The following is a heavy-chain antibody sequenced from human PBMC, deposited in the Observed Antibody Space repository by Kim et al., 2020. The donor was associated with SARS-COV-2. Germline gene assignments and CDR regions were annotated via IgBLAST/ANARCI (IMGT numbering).Heavy chain of an antibody. D-gene: IGHD2-2*02. CDR1: GGTFSSYA. J-gene: IGHJ6*02. CDR2: IIPIFGTA. Sequence: SVKVSCKASGGTFSSYAISWVRQAPGQGLEWMGGIIPIFGTANYAQKFQGRVTITADESTSTAYMELSSLRSEDTAVYYCASPLGPQEVRVVPAAIRDYYYYGMDVWGQGTTVTVSS. CDR3: ASPLGPQEVRVVPAAIRDYYYYGMDV. V-gene: IGHV1-69*13.